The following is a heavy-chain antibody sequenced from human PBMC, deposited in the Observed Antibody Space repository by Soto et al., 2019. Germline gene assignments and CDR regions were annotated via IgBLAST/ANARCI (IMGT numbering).Heavy chain of an antibody. J-gene: IGHJ5*02. Sequence: QVQLQESGPGLVKPSQTLSLTCTVSGGSISSGGYYWSWIRQHPGKGLEWIGYIYYSGSTYYNPSLKSRVTISVDTSKNQFSLKLSSVTSADTAVYYCARGGYGDYVYWFDPWGQGTLVTVSS. CDR3: ARGGYGDYVYWFDP. CDR2: IYYSGST. D-gene: IGHD4-17*01. CDR1: GGSISSGGYY. V-gene: IGHV4-31*03.